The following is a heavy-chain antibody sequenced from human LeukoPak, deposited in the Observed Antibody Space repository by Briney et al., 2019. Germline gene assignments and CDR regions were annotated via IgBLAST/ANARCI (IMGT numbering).Heavy chain of an antibody. CDR1: SYIFSQTW. J-gene: IGHJ4*02. D-gene: IGHD3-10*01. CDR2: IRSKSEGGTI. Sequence: GGSLRLSCAVTSYIFSQTWMNWVRQAPGKGLEWLGRIRSKSEGGTIYYAAPVKGRFTISRDDSKNTLYLQMNSLKNEDTAVYYCTTEGYGSGSYDHWGQGTLVTVSS. V-gene: IGHV3-15*01. CDR3: TTEGYGSGSYDH.